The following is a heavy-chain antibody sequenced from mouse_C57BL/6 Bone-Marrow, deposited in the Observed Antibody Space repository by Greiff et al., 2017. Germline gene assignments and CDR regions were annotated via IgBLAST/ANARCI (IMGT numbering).Heavy chain of an antibody. CDR2: FFPGSGST. V-gene: IGHV1-75*01. J-gene: IGHJ3*01. Sequence: VKLMESGPELVKPGASVKISCKASGYPFTDYYINWVKQRPGQGLEWIGWFFPGSGSTYYNEKFKGKATLTVDKSSSTAYMLLSSLTSEDSAVYFWARDYYGSSPFAYWGQGTLVTVSA. CDR3: ARDYYGSSPFAY. CDR1: GYPFTDYY. D-gene: IGHD1-1*01.